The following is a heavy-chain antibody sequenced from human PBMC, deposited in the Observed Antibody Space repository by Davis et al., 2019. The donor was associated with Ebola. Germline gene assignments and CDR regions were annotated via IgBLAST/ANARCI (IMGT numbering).Heavy chain of an antibody. CDR2: IDSDGSDT. D-gene: IGHD4-11*01. CDR3: ARDSDDYSFDY. V-gene: IGHV3-74*03. J-gene: IGHJ4*02. CDR1: GFTFRGYW. Sequence: HTGGSLRLSCAASGFTFRGYWMHWVRQAPGKGLVWVSRIDSDGSDTTYADSVKGRFTISRDNSKNTLYLQMNSLRPEDTAVYYCARDSDDYSFDYWGQGTLVTVSS.